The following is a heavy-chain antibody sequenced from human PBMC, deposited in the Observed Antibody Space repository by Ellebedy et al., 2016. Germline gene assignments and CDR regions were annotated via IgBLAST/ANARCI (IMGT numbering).Heavy chain of an antibody. V-gene: IGHV3-21*01. J-gene: IGHJ4*02. D-gene: IGHD5-12*01. CDR3: ARAGNGGYDFGGYFDS. Sequence: GGSLRLSXAASGFTFSGSAMHWVRQAPGKGLEWVSSISSSNYIYDADSVRGRFTISRDDAKSSLYLQMNSLRAEDTAVYYCARAGNGGYDFGGYFDSWGQGSLVTVSS. CDR2: ISSSNYI. CDR1: GFTFSGSA.